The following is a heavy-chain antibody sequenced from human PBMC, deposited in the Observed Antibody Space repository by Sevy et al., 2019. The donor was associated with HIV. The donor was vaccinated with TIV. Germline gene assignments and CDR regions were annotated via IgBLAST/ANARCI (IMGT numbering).Heavy chain of an antibody. CDR2: IKQDGSEK. V-gene: IGHV3-7*01. D-gene: IGHD6-19*01. Sequence: GGSLRLSCAASGFTFSNYWMTWVRQAPGKGLEWVANIKQDGSEKYYVDSVKGRFTLSRDNAKNSLYLQMNSLRAEDTAVYYCARDSSAWSYYLDYWGQGILVTVSS. CDR3: ARDSSAWSYYLDY. J-gene: IGHJ4*02. CDR1: GFTFSNYW.